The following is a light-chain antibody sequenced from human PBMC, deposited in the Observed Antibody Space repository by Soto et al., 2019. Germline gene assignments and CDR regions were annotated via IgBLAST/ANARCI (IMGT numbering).Light chain of an antibody. J-gene: IGLJ2*01. V-gene: IGLV2-14*01. CDR2: DVS. CDR3: SSYTSNSTVV. Sequence: QSALTQPASVSGSPGQSTTISCTGTSSDIGGYNFVSWYQQHPGKAPKLMIYDVSNRPSGVSNRLSGSKSGNTASLTISGLQAEDEADYYCSSYTSNSTVVFGGGTKLTVL. CDR1: SSDIGGYNF.